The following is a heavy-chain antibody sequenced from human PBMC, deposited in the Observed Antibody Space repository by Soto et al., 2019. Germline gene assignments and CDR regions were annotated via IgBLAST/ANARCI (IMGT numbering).Heavy chain of an antibody. CDR1: GDSVSSDSVA. D-gene: IGHD1-26*01. J-gene: IGHJ3*02. Sequence: PSQTLSLTCVISGDSVSSDSVAWNWIRQSPSRGLEWLGRTYYRSKWYNNYAISVKSRITINPDTSKNQFSLHLNSVSPEDTAVYYCASLHSGSRDSFDIWGQGTMVTVSS. CDR2: TYYRSKWYN. CDR3: ASLHSGSRDSFDI. V-gene: IGHV6-1*01.